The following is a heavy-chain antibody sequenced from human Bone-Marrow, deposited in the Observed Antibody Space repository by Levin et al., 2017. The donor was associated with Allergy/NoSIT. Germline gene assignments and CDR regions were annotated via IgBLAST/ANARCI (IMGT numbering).Heavy chain of an antibody. V-gene: IGHV3-21*01. D-gene: IGHD3-10*01. CDR3: ARAHYYGSGSPPILDV. J-gene: IGHJ6*02. CDR2: ISSSSSYI. CDR1: GFTFSSYS. Sequence: GGSLRLSCAASGFTFSSYSMNWVRQAPGKGLEWVSSISSSSSYIYYADSVKGRFTISRDNAKNSLYLQMNSLRAEDTAVYYCARAHYYGSGSPPILDVWGQGTTVTVSS.